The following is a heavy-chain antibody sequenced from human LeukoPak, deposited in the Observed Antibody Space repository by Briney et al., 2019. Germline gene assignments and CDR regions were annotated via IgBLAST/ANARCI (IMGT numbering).Heavy chain of an antibody. V-gene: IGHV3-21*01. D-gene: IGHD1-1*01. CDR3: ARDRGIRNELRDAFDI. CDR1: GFTFSSYT. J-gene: IGHJ3*02. Sequence: GGSLRLSCAASGFTFSSYTMNRVRQAPGKGLEWVSSLSSSRSYIYYAHSVRGRFTISKDNAKNSLYLQMNSLRDEDTAVYYCARDRGIRNELRDAFDIWGQGAMVTVSS. CDR2: LSSSRSYI.